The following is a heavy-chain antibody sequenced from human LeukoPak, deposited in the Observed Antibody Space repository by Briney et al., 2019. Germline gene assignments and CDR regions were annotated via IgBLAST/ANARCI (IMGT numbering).Heavy chain of an antibody. Sequence: ASVKVSCKASGYTLTSYDINWVRQATGQGLEWMGWMSPDSSNTGYAQKFQGRVTMTRNTSISTAYMELSSLRSEDTAVYYCARGPQKAYDIVSGSYRYHFDYWGQGTLVTVSS. J-gene: IGHJ4*02. V-gene: IGHV1-8*01. CDR2: MSPDSSNT. D-gene: IGHD3-16*02. CDR1: GYTLTSYD. CDR3: ARGPQKAYDIVSGSYRYHFDY.